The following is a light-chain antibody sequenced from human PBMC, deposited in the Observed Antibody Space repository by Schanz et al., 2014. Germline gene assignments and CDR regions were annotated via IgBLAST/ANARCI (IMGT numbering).Light chain of an antibody. CDR3: SSYTSVSTWV. J-gene: IGLJ3*02. CDR1: NSDVGGYNY. Sequence: QSVLTQPASVSGSPGQSITISCTGTNSDVGGYNYVSWYQQHPGKAPKLMIYDVSNRPSGVSDRFSGSKSGSTASLIISGLQPEDEADYYCSSYTSVSTWVFGGGTKLTVL. V-gene: IGLV2-14*01. CDR2: DVS.